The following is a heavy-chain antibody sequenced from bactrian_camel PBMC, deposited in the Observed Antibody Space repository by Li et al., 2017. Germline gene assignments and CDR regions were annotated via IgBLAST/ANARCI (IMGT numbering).Heavy chain of an antibody. CDR2: IDSDGST. CDR1: TFKFSSYC. CDR3: ASESRHLSRPYRGHWFRPGSQTT. V-gene: IGHV3S55*01. Sequence: HVQLVESGGGSAQAGGSVRLSCELSTFKFSSYCMGWFRQTPGKEREGVAAIDSDGSTDYAPSAKGRFTISKDNAKNTLYLQMNNLNPNDTAIYYCASESRHLSRPYRGHWFRPGSQTTGAREPRSPSP. D-gene: IGHD2*01. J-gene: IGHJ4*01.